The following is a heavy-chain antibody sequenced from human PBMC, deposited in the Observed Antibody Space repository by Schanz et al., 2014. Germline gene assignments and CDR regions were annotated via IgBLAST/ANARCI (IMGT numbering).Heavy chain of an antibody. V-gene: IGHV1-2*02. J-gene: IGHJ4*02. CDR1: GYTFTAYY. CDR3: ARARYTGYDCSGY. D-gene: IGHD5-12*01. Sequence: QVQLVQSGAEVKEPGASVKVSCRASGYTFTAYYIHWVRRAPGQGLDWMGWINPHSGGTNYAEKFQGRVTMTTDTSITTAYMELSGLTSDDTATYFCARARYTGYDCSGYWGQGTLLIVSS. CDR2: INPHSGGT.